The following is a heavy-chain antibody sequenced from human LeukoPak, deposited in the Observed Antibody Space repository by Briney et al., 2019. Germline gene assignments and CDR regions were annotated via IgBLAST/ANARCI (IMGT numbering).Heavy chain of an antibody. Sequence: ASVKVSCKASGYTFTGYYMHWVRQAPGQGLEWMRWINPNSGGTNYAQKFQGRVTMTRDTSISTAYMELSRLRSDDTAVYYCAKGWHRSSRGDFDHWGQGTLVTVSS. D-gene: IGHD2-15*01. CDR1: GYTFTGYY. CDR3: AKGWHRSSRGDFDH. V-gene: IGHV1-2*02. J-gene: IGHJ4*02. CDR2: INPNSGGT.